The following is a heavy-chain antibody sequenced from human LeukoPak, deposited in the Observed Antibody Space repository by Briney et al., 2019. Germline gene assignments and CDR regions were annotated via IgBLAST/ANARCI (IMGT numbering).Heavy chain of an antibody. V-gene: IGHV4-59*01. D-gene: IGHD3-10*01. J-gene: IGHJ4*02. CDR2: IYYSGST. CDR3: ARAPPRGSYYRGYFDY. Sequence: SETLSLTCTVSGGSISSYYWSWIRQAPGKGLEWIGYIYYSGSTTYNPSLKSRVTISVDTSKNQFSLNLSSVTAADTAVYYCARAPPRGSYYRGYFDYWGQGTPVTVSS. CDR1: GGSISSYY.